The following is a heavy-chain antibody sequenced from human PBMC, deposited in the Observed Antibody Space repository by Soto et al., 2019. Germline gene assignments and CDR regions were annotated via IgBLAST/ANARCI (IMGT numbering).Heavy chain of an antibody. CDR1: GFTFSNYG. CDR3: VKACAAGTYSHDF. V-gene: IGHV3-30*18. D-gene: IGHD6-13*01. J-gene: IGHJ4*02. Sequence: GGSLRLSCGGSGFTFSNYGMHWVRQAPDKGLEWVALISYDGSKKFYADSVKGRFTISRDNSKSTVFLQMNGLRAEDTAVYFCVKACAAGTYSHDFWSQGTLVTVSS. CDR2: ISYDGSKK.